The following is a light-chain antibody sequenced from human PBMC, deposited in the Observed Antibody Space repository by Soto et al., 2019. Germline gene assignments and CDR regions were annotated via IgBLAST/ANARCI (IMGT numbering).Light chain of an antibody. CDR3: KSYAGSNTYV. CDR2: EVT. J-gene: IGLJ1*01. Sequence: QSALTQPASVSGSPGQSITISCIGTSSDIGAYNYVSWYQQHPGKVPKLMIYEVTNRPSGLSNRFSGSKSGNTASLTVSGLQAADEADYFCKSYAGSNTYVLGSGTKVNV. CDR1: SSDIGAYNY. V-gene: IGLV2-14*01.